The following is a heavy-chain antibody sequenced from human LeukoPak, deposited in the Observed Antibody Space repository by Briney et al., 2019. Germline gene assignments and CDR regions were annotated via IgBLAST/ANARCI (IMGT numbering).Heavy chain of an antibody. D-gene: IGHD3-22*01. Sequence: TGGSLRLSCAASGFTFSSYSMNWVRQAPGKGLEWVSYISSSSSTIYYADSVKGRFTISRDNHKNPLYLQMNSLRAEDTAVYYCARDGYYESSAFDIWGQGTIDTVSS. CDR3: ARDGYYESSAFDI. J-gene: IGHJ3*02. CDR2: ISSSSSTI. V-gene: IGHV3-48*04. CDR1: GFTFSSYS.